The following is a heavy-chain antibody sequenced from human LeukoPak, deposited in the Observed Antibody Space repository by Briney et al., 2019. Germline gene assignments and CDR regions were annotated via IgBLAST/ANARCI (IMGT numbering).Heavy chain of an antibody. V-gene: IGHV1-18*01. J-gene: IGHJ4*02. Sequence: ASVKVSCKASGYTFRDFGISWVRQAPGQGFEWMGWITTYNGNTNYIQKLQGRVTMTTDTSTSTAYMELRSLRSDDTAVYYCARGPYYDSWSGAGYWGQGTLVTVSS. D-gene: IGHD3-3*01. CDR3: ARGPYYDSWSGAGY. CDR1: GYTFRDFG. CDR2: ITTYNGNT.